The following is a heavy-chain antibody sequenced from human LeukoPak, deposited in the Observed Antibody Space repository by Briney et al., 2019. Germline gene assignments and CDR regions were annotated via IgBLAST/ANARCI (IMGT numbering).Heavy chain of an antibody. CDR3: AKPRAHGDYGT. J-gene: IGHJ5*02. V-gene: IGHV3-74*01. D-gene: IGHD4-17*01. Sequence: GGSLRLSCIASGFSFSGHWMHWARQLPGKGLVWVSRISPTGSTTSYADSVKGRFTVSRDNAKNTLYLQVNNLRAEDTAVYYCAKPRAHGDYGTWGQGTLVTVSS. CDR1: GFSFSGHW. CDR2: ISPTGSTT.